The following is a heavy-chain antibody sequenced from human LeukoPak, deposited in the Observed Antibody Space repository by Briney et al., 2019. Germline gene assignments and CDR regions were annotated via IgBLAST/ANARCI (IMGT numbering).Heavy chain of an antibody. J-gene: IGHJ3*02. D-gene: IGHD6-13*01. Sequence: PSETLSLTCTVSGGSISSYYWSWVRQPPGKGLEWIGYIYYSGSTNYNPSLKSRVTISVDTSKNQFSLKLSSVTAADTAVYYCARGIAAQDAFDIWGQGTMVTVSS. CDR2: IYYSGST. CDR3: ARGIAAQDAFDI. V-gene: IGHV4-59*12. CDR1: GGSISSYY.